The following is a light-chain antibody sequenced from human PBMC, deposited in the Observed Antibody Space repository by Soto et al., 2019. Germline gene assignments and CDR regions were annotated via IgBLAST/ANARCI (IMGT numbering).Light chain of an antibody. J-gene: IGKJ5*01. CDR2: GAS. CDR1: QSVSGNY. Sequence: EIVLTQSPGTLSLSPGERATVSCRASQSVSGNYLAWYQQKPDQAPRLLIFGASNRATGIPARFSGSGSGTDFTLTISSLEPEDFAVYYCQQRSNWPPRVTFGQGTRLEIK. CDR3: QQRSNWPPRVT. V-gene: IGKV3-11*01.